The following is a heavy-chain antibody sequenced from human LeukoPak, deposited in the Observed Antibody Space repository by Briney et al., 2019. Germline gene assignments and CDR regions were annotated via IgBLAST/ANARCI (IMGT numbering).Heavy chain of an antibody. J-gene: IGHJ6*02. D-gene: IGHD3-3*01. CDR3: ARDTRTVYYYYGMDV. V-gene: IGHV3-21*01. CDR1: GFTFTSYT. Sequence: GGSLRLSCAASGFTFTSYTMNWVRQAPGKGLEWVSSISGSNSDISYADSVKGRFTISRDNAKNSLYLQMNSLRAEDTAVYYCARDTRTVYYYYGMDVLGQGTTVTVSS. CDR2: ISGSNSDI.